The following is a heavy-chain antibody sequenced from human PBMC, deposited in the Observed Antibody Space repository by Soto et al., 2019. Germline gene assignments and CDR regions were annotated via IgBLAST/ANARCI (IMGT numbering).Heavy chain of an antibody. CDR3: RRGYSGWPGQ. J-gene: IGHJ4*02. Sequence: VGSLRLSCVVSGLSVGSNYMSWVRQAPGKGLEWVSVIYSAGTTYYADSVKGRFTISRDNSNNTVFLQMNRLRDEDTAMYYCRRGYSGWPGQWGQGTLVTVSS. CDR1: GLSVGSNY. V-gene: IGHV3-53*01. CDR2: IYSAGTT. D-gene: IGHD2-21*01.